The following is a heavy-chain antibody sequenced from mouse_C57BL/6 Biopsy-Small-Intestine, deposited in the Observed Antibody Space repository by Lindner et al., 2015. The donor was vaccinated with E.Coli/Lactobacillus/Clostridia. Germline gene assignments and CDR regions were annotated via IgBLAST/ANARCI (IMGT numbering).Heavy chain of an antibody. V-gene: IGHV1-72*04. D-gene: IGHD2-12*01. CDR1: GYTFVDNF. CDR2: MDPNSGDT. Sequence: SVKVSCKTSGYTFVDNFIHWVRQAPGQGLEWMGWMDPNSGDTHYAQNFQGRVTMTRDTSIGTAYMELSRLTSDDTAVFYCARPQSSYRGSGSPRFDYWGRGTLVTVSS. J-gene: IGHJ4*01. CDR3: ARPQSSYRGSGSPRFDY.